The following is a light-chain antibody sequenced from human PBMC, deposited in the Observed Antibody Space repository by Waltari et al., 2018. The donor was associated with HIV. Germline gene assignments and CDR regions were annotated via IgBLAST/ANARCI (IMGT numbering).Light chain of an antibody. J-gene: IGLJ2*01. V-gene: IGLV1-47*01. CDR1: SSNIGTNY. CDR2: RNN. Sequence: QSVLTQPPSASGTPGQSVTISCSGTSSNIGTNYVYWYQQFPGTAPKLIIYRNNKRPSGVPDRFSGSKSGTSASLDISGLRSDDEAEYYCAAWDDTLTVVFGGGTKLTVL. CDR3: AAWDDTLTVV.